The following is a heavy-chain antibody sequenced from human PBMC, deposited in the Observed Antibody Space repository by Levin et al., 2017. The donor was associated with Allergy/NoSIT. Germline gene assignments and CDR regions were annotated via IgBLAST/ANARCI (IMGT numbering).Heavy chain of an antibody. V-gene: IGHV1-69*06. CDR1: GGTFSSYA. D-gene: IGHD3-10*01. CDR2: IIPIFGTA. J-gene: IGHJ4*02. CDR3: ATGEVRGVPITPFDY. Sequence: ASVKVSCKASGGTFSSYAISWVRQAPGQGLEWMGGIIPIFGTANYAQKFQGRVTITADKSTSTAYMELSSLRSEDTAVYYCATGEVRGVPITPFDYWGQGTLVTVSS.